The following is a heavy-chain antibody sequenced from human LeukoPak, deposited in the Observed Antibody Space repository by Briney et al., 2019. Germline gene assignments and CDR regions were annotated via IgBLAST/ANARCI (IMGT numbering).Heavy chain of an antibody. CDR1: GFTFSSYG. D-gene: IGHD2-15*01. CDR3: AKDVYDCSGGSCPQYYYVMDV. V-gene: IGHV3-30*02. J-gene: IGHJ6*02. CDR2: IQFDGSEK. Sequence: GGSLRLSCTASGFTFSSYGMHWVRQAPGKGLEWVSFIQFDGSEKYYADSVRGRFTISRDNSKNTLSLQMNSLRGEDTALYYCAKDVYDCSGGSCPQYYYVMDVWGQGTTVTVSS.